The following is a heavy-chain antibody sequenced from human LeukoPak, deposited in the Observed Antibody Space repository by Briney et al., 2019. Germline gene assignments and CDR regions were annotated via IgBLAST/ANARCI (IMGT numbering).Heavy chain of an antibody. CDR3: ARSQDFDWFEYYMDV. J-gene: IGHJ6*03. D-gene: IGHD3-9*01. CDR2: ISSSGSTI. CDR1: GFTFSSYE. Sequence: GGSLRLSCAASGFTFSSYEMNWVRQAPGKGLEWVSYISSSGSTIYYADSVKGRFTISRDNAKNSLYLQMNSLRADDTAVYYCARSQDFDWFEYYMDVWGKGTTVTISS. V-gene: IGHV3-48*03.